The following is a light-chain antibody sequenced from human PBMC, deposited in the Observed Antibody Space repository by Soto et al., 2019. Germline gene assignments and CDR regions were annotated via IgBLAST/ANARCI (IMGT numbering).Light chain of an antibody. J-gene: IGKJ2*01. Sequence: EIVLTQSPATLSLSPGERATLSCRASQSVSSHLAWYQQKPGQAPRLLIYDASNRATGIPARFSGSVSGTDFTLTISSLEPEDFAVYSCQQRSSWPNTFGQGTRLEIK. CDR1: QSVSSH. CDR2: DAS. V-gene: IGKV3-11*01. CDR3: QQRSSWPNT.